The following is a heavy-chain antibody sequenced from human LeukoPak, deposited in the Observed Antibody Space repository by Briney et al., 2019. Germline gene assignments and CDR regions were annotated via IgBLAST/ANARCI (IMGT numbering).Heavy chain of an antibody. CDR1: GFTFSNYA. D-gene: IGHD3-10*01. CDR2: ISGGGATT. J-gene: IGHJ4*02. CDR3: AKRGGAERALDY. V-gene: IGHV3-23*01. Sequence: GGSLRLSCAASGFTFSNYAMSWVRQAPGKGLDWVSIISGGGATTYYADYVKGRFTISRDNSKSTLYLQMNSLRDDDTAIYYCAKRGGAERALDYWGQGTLVTVSS.